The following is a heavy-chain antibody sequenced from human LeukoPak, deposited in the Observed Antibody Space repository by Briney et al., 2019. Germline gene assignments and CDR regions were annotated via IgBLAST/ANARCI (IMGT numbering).Heavy chain of an antibody. CDR2: INPNSGGT. CDR1: GGTFSSYA. Sequence: GASVKVSCKASGGTFSSYAISWVRQAPGQGLERMGWINPNSGGTNYAQKFQGRVTMTRDTSISTAYMELRRLRSDDTAVYYCARDGEYYYDSSGYFPFGYWGQGTLVTVSS. V-gene: IGHV1-2*02. D-gene: IGHD3-22*01. CDR3: ARDGEYYYDSSGYFPFGY. J-gene: IGHJ4*02.